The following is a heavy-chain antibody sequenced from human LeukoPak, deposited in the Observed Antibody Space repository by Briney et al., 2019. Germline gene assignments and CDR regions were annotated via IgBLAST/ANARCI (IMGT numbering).Heavy chain of an antibody. J-gene: IGHJ4*02. Sequence: PGGSLRLSCAASGFIFDDYAMHWVRQAPGKGLEWVSGISGSGGSTYYADSVKGRFTISRDNSKNTLYLQMNSLRAEDTAVYYCAKPGAGPTYFDYWGQGTLVTVSS. CDR3: AKPGAGPTYFDY. CDR1: GFIFDDYA. CDR2: ISGSGGST. V-gene: IGHV3-23*01. D-gene: IGHD7-27*01.